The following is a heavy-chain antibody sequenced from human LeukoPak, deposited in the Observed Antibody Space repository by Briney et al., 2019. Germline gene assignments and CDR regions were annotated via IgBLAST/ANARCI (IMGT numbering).Heavy chain of an antibody. V-gene: IGHV1-69*05. CDR3: ARGTLDAFDI. CDR1: GGTFSSYA. J-gene: IGHJ3*02. CDR2: IIPIFGTA. Sequence: ASVKVSCKASGGTFSSYAISWVRQAPGQGLEWTGGIIPIFGTANYAQKFQGRVTITTDESTSTAYMELSSLRSEDTAVYYCARGTLDAFDIWGQGTMVTVSS. D-gene: IGHD2-2*01.